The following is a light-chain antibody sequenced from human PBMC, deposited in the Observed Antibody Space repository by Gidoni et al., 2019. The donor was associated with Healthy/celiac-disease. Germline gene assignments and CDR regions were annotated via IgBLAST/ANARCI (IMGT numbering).Light chain of an antibody. Sequence: QSALTQPASVSGSPGPSITISCTGTSSEVGSYNLFAWYQPHPGKAPKLMIYEGSKRPSGVSNRFSGSKSGNTASLTISGLQAEDEADYYCCSYAGSSTLVFGGGTKLTVL. V-gene: IGLV2-23*01. CDR2: EGS. CDR1: SSEVGSYNL. J-gene: IGLJ2*01. CDR3: CSYAGSSTLV.